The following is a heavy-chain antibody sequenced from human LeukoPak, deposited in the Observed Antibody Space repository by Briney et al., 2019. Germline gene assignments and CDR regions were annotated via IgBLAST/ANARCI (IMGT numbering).Heavy chain of an antibody. D-gene: IGHD3-22*01. J-gene: IGHJ3*02. CDR3: ASAGDTSDYFYFSAFDI. V-gene: IGHV5-51*01. CDR2: IYPGDSDT. Sequence: GESLKISCQGSGYSFTNSWIGWVRQMPGKGLEWMGIIYPGDSDTTYSPSFQGQVTISADKSISTAYLQWSSRKASDTAMYYCASAGDTSDYFYFSAFDIWGQGTMVTVSS. CDR1: GYSFTNSW.